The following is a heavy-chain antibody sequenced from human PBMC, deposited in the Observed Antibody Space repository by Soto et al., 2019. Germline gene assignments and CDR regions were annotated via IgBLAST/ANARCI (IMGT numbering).Heavy chain of an antibody. J-gene: IGHJ4*02. CDR2: TSNSGST. CDR1: GGSITSSGYY. V-gene: IGHV4-31*03. CDR3: ARGGGSTKVDY. Sequence: QVQLQESGPGLVKPSQTLSLTCTVSGGSITSSGYYWSWIRQHPGEGLEWIGFTSNSGSTSDNPSLKSRVTISVDTSSNQFSLNLKSVTAADTVVYYCARGGGSTKVDYWGQGTLVTVSP. D-gene: IGHD2-2*01.